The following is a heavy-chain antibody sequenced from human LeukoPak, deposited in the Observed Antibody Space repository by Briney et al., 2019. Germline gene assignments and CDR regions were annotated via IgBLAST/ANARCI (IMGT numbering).Heavy chain of an antibody. Sequence: SETLSLTCTVSGGSISSYYWSWIRQLPGKGLEWIGYIYYSGSTNYNPSLKSRVTISVDTSKNQFSLKLSSVTAADAAVYYCASHEYSSGWYRGDYWGQGTLVTVSS. CDR2: IYYSGST. CDR1: GGSISSYY. D-gene: IGHD6-19*01. V-gene: IGHV4-59*01. CDR3: ASHEYSSGWYRGDY. J-gene: IGHJ4*02.